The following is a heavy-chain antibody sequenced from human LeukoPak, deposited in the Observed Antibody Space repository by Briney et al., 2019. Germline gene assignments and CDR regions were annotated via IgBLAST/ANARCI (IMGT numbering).Heavy chain of an antibody. J-gene: IGHJ3*02. Sequence: GGSLRLSCAASGFTVSSNFVTWVRQAPGKGLEWASVTYSDGTTYYADSVKGRFTISRDNSKNTLDLQMNSLRAEDTATYYCAKEKRNLRGARGAFDTWGQGTMVTVSA. CDR1: GFTVSSNF. CDR3: AKEKRNLRGARGAFDT. D-gene: IGHD4/OR15-4a*01. V-gene: IGHV3-53*01. CDR2: TYSDGTT.